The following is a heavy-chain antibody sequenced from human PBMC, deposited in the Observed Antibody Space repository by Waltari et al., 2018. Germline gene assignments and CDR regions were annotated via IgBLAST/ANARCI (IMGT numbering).Heavy chain of an antibody. CDR1: GFTFTSSA. Sequence: QMQLVQSGPEVKKPGTSVKVSCKASGFTFTSSAMQWVRQARGQRLEWIGWIVVGSGNTNYAQKFQERVTITRDMSTSTAYMELSSLRSEDTAVYYCAAERCGGSCYGDYYYGMDVWGQGTTVTVSS. CDR3: AAERCGGSCYGDYYYGMDV. CDR2: IVVGSGNT. J-gene: IGHJ6*02. V-gene: IGHV1-58*02. D-gene: IGHD2-15*01.